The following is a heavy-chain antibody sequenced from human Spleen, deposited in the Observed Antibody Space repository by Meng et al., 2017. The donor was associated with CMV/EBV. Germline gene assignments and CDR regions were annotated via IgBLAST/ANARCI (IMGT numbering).Heavy chain of an antibody. CDR1: GDTFSRIT. CDR3: ARDYRTLFDF. CDR2: FLPVLNMT. D-gene: IGHD1-26*01. J-gene: IGHJ4*02. Sequence: SCKASGDTFSRITLSWFRQAPGQRLEWMGRFLPVLNMTDYAQTFQGRVTMTVDKSTTTAYMELTSLRSEDTAVYYCARDYRTLFDFWGQGTLVTVSS. V-gene: IGHV1-69*04.